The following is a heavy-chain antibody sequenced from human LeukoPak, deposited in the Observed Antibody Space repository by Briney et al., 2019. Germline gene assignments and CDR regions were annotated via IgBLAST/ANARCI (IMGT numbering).Heavy chain of an antibody. CDR3: ARDTTSISHNFDY. J-gene: IGHJ4*02. CDR1: GFTFSRYV. Sequence: TGGSLRLSCAASGFTFSRYVMHWVRQAPGKGLEWVSSISSRSSYIYYADSVKGRFTISRDNAKNSLYLQMNSLRAEDTAVYYCARDTTSISHNFDYWGQGTLVTVSS. D-gene: IGHD2/OR15-2a*01. CDR2: ISSRSSYI. V-gene: IGHV3-21*01.